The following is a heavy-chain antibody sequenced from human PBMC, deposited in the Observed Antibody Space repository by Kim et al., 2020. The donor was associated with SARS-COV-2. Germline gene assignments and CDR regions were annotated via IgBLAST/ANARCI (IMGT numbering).Heavy chain of an antibody. Sequence: ASVKVSCKASGYTFTSYYMHWVRQAPGQGLEWMGIINPSGGSTSYAQKFQGRVTMTRDTSTSTVYMELSSLRSEDTAVYYCASMIGYCSGGSCYSGDWFDPWGQGTLVTVSS. V-gene: IGHV1-46*01. CDR3: ASMIGYCSGGSCYSGDWFDP. J-gene: IGHJ5*02. D-gene: IGHD2-15*01. CDR1: GYTFTSYY. CDR2: INPSGGST.